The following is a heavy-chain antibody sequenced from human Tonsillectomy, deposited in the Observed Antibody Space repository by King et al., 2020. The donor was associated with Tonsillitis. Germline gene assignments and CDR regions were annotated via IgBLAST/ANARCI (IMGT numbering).Heavy chain of an antibody. Sequence: QLQESGPGLVKPSQTLSLTCTVSGGSISSGGYYWSWIRQHPGKGLEWIGNIYYSGSTYYNPSLLSRVTKSVDTSNNQFSLKLSSVTAADTAVYYCARSMVRGVSPFAYWGQGTLVTVSS. CDR2: IYYSGST. D-gene: IGHD3-10*01. CDR3: ARSMVRGVSPFAY. CDR1: GGSISSGGYY. V-gene: IGHV4-31*03. J-gene: IGHJ4*02.